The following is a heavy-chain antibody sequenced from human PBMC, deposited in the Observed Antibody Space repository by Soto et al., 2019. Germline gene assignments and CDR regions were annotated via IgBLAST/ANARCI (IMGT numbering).Heavy chain of an antibody. CDR1: GGSFSGYY. CDR3: ARGQDFWSGYPFDY. D-gene: IGHD3-3*01. J-gene: IGHJ4*02. Sequence: SETLSLTCAVYGGSFSGYYWTWIRQPPGKGLEWIGEINHRGRTKYNPSLKSRVTISVDTSKNQFSLNLSSMTAADTAVYYCARGQDFWSGYPFDYWGPGTLVTVS. CDR2: INHRGRT. V-gene: IGHV4-34*01.